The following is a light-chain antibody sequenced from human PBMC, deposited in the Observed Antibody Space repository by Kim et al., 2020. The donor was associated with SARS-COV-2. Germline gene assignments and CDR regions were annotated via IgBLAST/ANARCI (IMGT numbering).Light chain of an antibody. CDR1: QDIANS. Sequence: DIQMTQSPSSLSASVGDRVIITCRASQDIANSLAWYQQKPGKVPQVLIYAASTLQPGVPSRFSGSGSGTEFTLTIGSLQTEDVASYYCQKYNSAPWTFGPGTKVDIK. V-gene: IGKV1-27*01. CDR2: AAS. J-gene: IGKJ1*01. CDR3: QKYNSAPWT.